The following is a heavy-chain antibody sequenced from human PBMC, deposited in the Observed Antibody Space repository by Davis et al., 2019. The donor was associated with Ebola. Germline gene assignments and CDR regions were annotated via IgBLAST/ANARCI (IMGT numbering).Heavy chain of an antibody. D-gene: IGHD2-2*01. Sequence: GGSLRLSCAASGFTFRTYGMHWVRQAPGKGLEWVAVISYDGTQKYYADSVKGRFTISRDNSKNTVYLQMNSLRPEDTSVYSCANGRGYCSSSTCSAFPYGMDVWGQGTTVTVSS. CDR2: ISYDGTQK. V-gene: IGHV3-30*18. CDR3: ANGRGYCSSSTCSAFPYGMDV. J-gene: IGHJ6*02. CDR1: GFTFRTYG.